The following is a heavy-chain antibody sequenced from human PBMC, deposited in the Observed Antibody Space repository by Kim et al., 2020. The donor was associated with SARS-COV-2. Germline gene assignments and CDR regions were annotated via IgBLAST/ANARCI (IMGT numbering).Heavy chain of an antibody. CDR3: AKDAFDHNGIYDAFDL. J-gene: IGHJ3*01. Sequence: GGSLRLSCAASGFTFNIFAMSWVRQAPGKGLEWVSTIGGGVDIHYADSVKGRFTISRDDSKNMVFLQMSGLRAEDTAEYFCAKDAFDHNGIYDAFDLWGQETTVTVSP. CDR1: GFTFNIFA. D-gene: IGHD1-26*01. CDR2: IGGGVDI. V-gene: IGHV3-23*01.